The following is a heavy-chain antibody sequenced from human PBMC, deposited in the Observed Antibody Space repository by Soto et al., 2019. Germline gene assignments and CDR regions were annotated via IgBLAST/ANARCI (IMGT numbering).Heavy chain of an antibody. CDR3: ARRNSRGVWFSYDFDY. Sequence: EVQLVESGGGLVQPGGSLRLSCAASGFTFSSYWMSWVRQAPGKGLEWVANIKQDGSEKYYVDSVKGRFTISRDNAKNSLYLQMNSLRAEDTAVYYCARRNSRGVWFSYDFDYWGQGTLVTVSS. V-gene: IGHV3-7*03. CDR2: IKQDGSEK. CDR1: GFTFSSYW. J-gene: IGHJ4*02. D-gene: IGHD2-21*01.